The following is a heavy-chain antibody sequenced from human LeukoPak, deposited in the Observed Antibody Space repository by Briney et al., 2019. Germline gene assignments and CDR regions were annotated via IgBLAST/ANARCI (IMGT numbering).Heavy chain of an antibody. CDR2: ITYDGSNK. D-gene: IGHD4-23*01. CDR3: ARVGLLRWLTSGGYNNYYINI. Sequence: GGSLRLSCAASGFTLSSYAMRWVRQAPGKGLEWVAVITYDGSNKYYADSVKGRFTISRDNSKNTLYLQMNSLRAEDTAVYYWARVGLLRWLTSGGYNNYYINIWGQGTTVTVSS. V-gene: IGHV3-30*04. J-gene: IGHJ6*03. CDR1: GFTLSSYA.